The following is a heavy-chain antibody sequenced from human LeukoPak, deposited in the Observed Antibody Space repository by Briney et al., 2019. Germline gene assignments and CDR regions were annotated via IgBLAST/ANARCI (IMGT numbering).Heavy chain of an antibody. Sequence: TLSLTCTVSGGSISSGGYYWSCIREHPGRGLEGMGYIYYSGSTYYNPSLKSRVTIKVDTSKNQFSLQLSSVTAEDTAVYYCARAKDYYYDSSGYYDYWGQRTLVTVSS. V-gene: IGHV4-31*03. CDR1: GGSISSGGYY. J-gene: IGHJ4*02. CDR3: ARAKDYYYDSSGYYDY. CDR2: IYYSGST. D-gene: IGHD3-22*01.